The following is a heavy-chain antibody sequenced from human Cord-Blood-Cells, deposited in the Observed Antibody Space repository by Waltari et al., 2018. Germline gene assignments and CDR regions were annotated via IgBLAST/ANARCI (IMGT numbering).Heavy chain of an antibody. CDR2: INPNSGGT. V-gene: IGHV1-2*04. Sequence: QVQLVQSGAEVKKPGASVKVSCKASGYTFTGYYMHWVRPAPGQGLEWMGWINPNSGGTNYAQKFQGWVTMTRDTSISTACMELSRLRSDDTAVYYCARGAIKGYSSSWYGDYWGQGTLVTVSS. D-gene: IGHD6-13*01. CDR1: GYTFTGYY. CDR3: ARGAIKGYSSSWYGDY. J-gene: IGHJ4*02.